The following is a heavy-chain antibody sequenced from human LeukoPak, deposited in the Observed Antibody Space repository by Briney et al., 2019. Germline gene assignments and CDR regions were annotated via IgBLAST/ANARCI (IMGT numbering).Heavy chain of an antibody. CDR1: GGSFSGYY. CDR2: INHSGST. CDR3: ARVKKNLYYYDSSGRIYYFDY. J-gene: IGHJ4*02. D-gene: IGHD3-22*01. V-gene: IGHV4-34*01. Sequence: SETLSLTCAVYGGSFSGYYWSWIRQPPGKGLEWIGEINHSGSTNYNPSLKSRVTISVDTSKNQFSLKLSSVTAADTAVYYCARVKKNLYYYDSSGRIYYFDYWGQGTLVTVSS.